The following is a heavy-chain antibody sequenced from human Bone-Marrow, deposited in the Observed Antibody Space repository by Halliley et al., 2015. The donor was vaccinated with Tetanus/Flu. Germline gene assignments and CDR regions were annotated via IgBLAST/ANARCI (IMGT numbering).Heavy chain of an antibody. V-gene: IGHV4-61*01. CDR2: VSHSGST. D-gene: IGHD2-2*01. J-gene: IGHJ4*02. Sequence: GLVKPSETLSLSCTVSGDSVSSGSYYWMWIRQPPGKGLEWIGLVSHSGSTNYNPSLKSRVAISLDTSKNQISLKLSAVNAADTAVYFRTRGYWGERCSSTTCSFDYWGQGTLVTVSS. CDR1: GDSVSSGSYY. CDR3: TRGYWGERCSSTTCSFDY.